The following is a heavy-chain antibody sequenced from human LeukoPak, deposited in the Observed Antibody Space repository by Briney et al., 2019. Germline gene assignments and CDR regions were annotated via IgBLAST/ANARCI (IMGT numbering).Heavy chain of an antibody. D-gene: IGHD3-9*01. CDR3: ATNYNILTGLDYGIHV. CDR1: GFNFDTFW. CDR2: IKQDGSET. V-gene: IGHV3-7*01. J-gene: IGHJ6*02. Sequence: GGSLRLSCAASGFNFDTFWMSWVRQAPGKGLEWVANIKQDGSETHDVDSVKGRFTVSRDNAKNSLYLQMNSLRVDDTAVYYCATNYNILTGLDYGIHVWRQGTGVSVS.